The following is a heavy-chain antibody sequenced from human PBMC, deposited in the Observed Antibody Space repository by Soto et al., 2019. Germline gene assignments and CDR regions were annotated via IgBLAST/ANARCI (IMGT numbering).Heavy chain of an antibody. V-gene: IGHV3-15*07. Sequence: CVGSGFTFSNAWMNWVRQAPGKGLEWVGRIKSKYDGGTIDFAAPVKGRFTISRDDSRSTVYLQMNSLKPEDTGVYYCARDDPKGYNYSVAFFDYWGQGTPVTVSS. CDR3: ARDDPKGYNYSVAFFDY. J-gene: IGHJ4*02. CDR1: GFTFSNAW. D-gene: IGHD5-18*01. CDR2: IKSKYDGGTI.